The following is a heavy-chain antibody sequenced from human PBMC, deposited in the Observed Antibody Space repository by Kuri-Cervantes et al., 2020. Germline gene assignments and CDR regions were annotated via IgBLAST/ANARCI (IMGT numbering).Heavy chain of an antibody. J-gene: IGHJ4*02. CDR1: GFTFSDYY. CDR2: ISSSGSTI. CDR3: ARAKGYYVGIGYFDY. Sequence: GEPLKISCAASGFTFSDYYMSWIRQAPGKGLEWVSYISSSGSTIYYADSVKGRFTISRDNSKNTLYLQMNSLRAEDTAVYYCARAKGYYVGIGYFDYWGQGTLVTVSS. D-gene: IGHD1-26*01. V-gene: IGHV3-11*04.